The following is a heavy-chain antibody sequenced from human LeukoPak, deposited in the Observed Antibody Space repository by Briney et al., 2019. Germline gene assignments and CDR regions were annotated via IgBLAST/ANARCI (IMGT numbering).Heavy chain of an antibody. V-gene: IGHV3-53*01. J-gene: IGHJ4*02. CDR1: GFTVSSSY. CDR3: AKKGGSAVVVKTPCFDY. D-gene: IGHD2-15*01. Sequence: GGSLRLSCAASGFTVSSSYMSWVRQAPGKGLEWVSIIYSGGYTDYAASVKGRFTISRDSSKNTLYLQMNSLRAEDTAVYYCAKKGGSAVVVKTPCFDYWGQGTLVTVSS. CDR2: IYSGGYT.